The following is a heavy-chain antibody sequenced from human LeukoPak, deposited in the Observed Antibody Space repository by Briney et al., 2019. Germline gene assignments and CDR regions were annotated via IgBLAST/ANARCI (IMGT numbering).Heavy chain of an antibody. CDR1: GFTVSSYW. CDR3: ARHQWLVHFDY. D-gene: IGHD6-19*01. CDR2: IKQDGSEK. Sequence: GGSLRLSCAASGFTVSSYWMSWVRQAPGKGLEWVANIKQDGSEKYYVDSGKGRFTSSRDNAKNSLYLQMDSLRAEDTAVYYCARHQWLVHFDYWGQGTLVTVSS. J-gene: IGHJ4*02. V-gene: IGHV3-7*01.